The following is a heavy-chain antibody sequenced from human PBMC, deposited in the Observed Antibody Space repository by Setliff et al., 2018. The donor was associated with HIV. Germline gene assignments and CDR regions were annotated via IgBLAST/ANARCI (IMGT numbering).Heavy chain of an antibody. V-gene: IGHV4-4*07. J-gene: IGHJ6*03. CDR3: ARDKGYYYMDV. CDR2: IYGTGST. CDR1: GDSISTYY. Sequence: PSETLSLTCIVSGDSISTYYWSWIRQPAGKELEWIGRIYGTGSTTYNPSLESRVTISIDKPKNQFSLRLTSVTAADTAVYYCARDKGYYYMDVWGKGITVTVSS.